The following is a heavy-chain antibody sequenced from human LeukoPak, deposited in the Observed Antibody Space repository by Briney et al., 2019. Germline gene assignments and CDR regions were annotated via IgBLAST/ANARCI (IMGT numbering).Heavy chain of an antibody. CDR1: GLTFSSSW. D-gene: IGHD5-18*01. J-gene: IGHJ4*02. CDR2: INPDGNKK. Sequence: GRSLRLTCAVSGLTFSSSWMDWVRQAPGKGLEWVASINPDGNKKYSADSVKGRFTISRDNAENSLYLQMNSLRVEDTAFYYCARDLAYSRLDYWGQGMLVTVSS. CDR3: ARDLAYSRLDY. V-gene: IGHV3-7*01.